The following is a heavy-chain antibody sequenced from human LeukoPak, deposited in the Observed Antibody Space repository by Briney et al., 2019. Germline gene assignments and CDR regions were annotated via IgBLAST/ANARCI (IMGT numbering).Heavy chain of an antibody. Sequence: GASVKVSCKASGYTFTGYYMHWVRLAPGQGLEWMGWINPNSGGTIYAQKFQGRVTMTRDTSISTVYMELSRLRSDDTAVYYCARAPPITRGPFDPWGQGTLVTVSS. D-gene: IGHD3-10*01. J-gene: IGHJ5*02. CDR3: ARAPPITRGPFDP. CDR1: GYTFTGYY. CDR2: INPNSGGT. V-gene: IGHV1-2*02.